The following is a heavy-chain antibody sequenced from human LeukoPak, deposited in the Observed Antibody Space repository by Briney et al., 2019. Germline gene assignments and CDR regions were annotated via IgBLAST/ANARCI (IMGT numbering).Heavy chain of an antibody. Sequence: PGGSLRLSCAASGFTVSSNYMSWVRQAPGKGLEWVSVIYSGGNTYYADSVKGRFTISRGNSKNTLYLQMNSLRAEDTAVYYCASNYHYYDSSGYYPTTFDYWGQGTLVTVSS. CDR3: ASNYHYYDSSGYYPTTFDY. D-gene: IGHD3-22*01. J-gene: IGHJ4*02. CDR1: GFTVSSNY. V-gene: IGHV3-66*01. CDR2: IYSGGNT.